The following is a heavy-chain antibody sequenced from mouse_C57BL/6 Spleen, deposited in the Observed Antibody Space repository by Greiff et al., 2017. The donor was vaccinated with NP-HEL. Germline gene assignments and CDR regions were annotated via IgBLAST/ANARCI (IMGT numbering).Heavy chain of an antibody. J-gene: IGHJ4*01. CDR2: ISDGGSYT. CDR1: GFTFSSYA. V-gene: IGHV5-4*01. CDR3: ARDRHYYGSSYYAMDY. D-gene: IGHD1-1*01. Sequence: EVKLVESGGGLVKPGGYLKLSCAASGFTFSSYAMSWVRQTPEKRLEWVATISDGGSYTYYPDNVKGRFTISRDNAKNNLYLQMSHLKSEDTAMYYCARDRHYYGSSYYAMDYWGQGTSVTVSS.